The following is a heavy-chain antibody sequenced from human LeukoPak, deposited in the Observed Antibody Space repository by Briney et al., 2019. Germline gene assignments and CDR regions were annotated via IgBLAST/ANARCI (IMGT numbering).Heavy chain of an antibody. CDR2: IYTSGST. CDR1: GGSISSGSYY. D-gene: IGHD4-17*01. CDR3: ARAYGDYEGDAFDI. V-gene: IGHV4-61*02. J-gene: IGHJ3*02. Sequence: SETLSLTCTVSGGSISSGSYYWSWIRQPAGKGLEWIGRIYTSGSTNYNPSLKSRVTISVDTSKNQCSLKLSSVTAADTAVYYCARAYGDYEGDAFDIWGQGTMVTVSS.